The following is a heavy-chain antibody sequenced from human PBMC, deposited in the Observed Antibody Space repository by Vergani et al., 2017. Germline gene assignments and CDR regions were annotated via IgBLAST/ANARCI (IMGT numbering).Heavy chain of an antibody. CDR2: ISSSSSYI. CDR3: ARDSAIVVVPAAPFDY. D-gene: IGHD2-2*01. CDR1: GFTFSSYS. J-gene: IGHJ4*02. V-gene: IGHV3-21*01. Sequence: EVQLVESGGGLVKPGGSLRLSCAASGFTFSSYSMNWVRQAPGKGLEWVSSISSSSSYIYYEDSVKGRFTISRDNAKNSLYLQMNSLRAEDTAVYYCARDSAIVVVPAAPFDYWGQGTLVTVSS.